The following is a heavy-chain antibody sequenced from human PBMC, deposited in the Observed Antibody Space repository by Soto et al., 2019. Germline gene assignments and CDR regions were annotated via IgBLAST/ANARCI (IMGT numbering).Heavy chain of an antibody. Sequence: QVQLVQSGAEVKKPGSSVKVSCKASGGTFSSYAISWVRQAPGQGLEWMGGIIPIFGTANYAQKFQGRVTITADESTSTADMELSSLSTEDTTVYYRARRDRRGTGYYYGMDVWGEGTTVTVSS. CDR2: IIPIFGTA. V-gene: IGHV1-69*12. CDR3: ARRDRRGTGYYYGMDV. J-gene: IGHJ6*04. D-gene: IGHD1-1*01. CDR1: GGTFSSYA.